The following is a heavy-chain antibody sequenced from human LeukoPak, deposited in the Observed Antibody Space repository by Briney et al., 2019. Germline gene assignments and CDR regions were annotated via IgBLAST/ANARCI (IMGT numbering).Heavy chain of an antibody. Sequence: GRSLRLSCAASGFTFGSYGMHWVRQAPGKGLEWVAVISYDGSNKYYADSVKGRFTISRDNFKNTLYLQMNSLRAEDTAVYYCAKETVVAATYWDFQHWGQGTLVTVSS. V-gene: IGHV3-30*18. CDR3: AKETVVAATYWDFQH. CDR2: ISYDGSNK. D-gene: IGHD2-15*01. J-gene: IGHJ1*01. CDR1: GFTFGSYG.